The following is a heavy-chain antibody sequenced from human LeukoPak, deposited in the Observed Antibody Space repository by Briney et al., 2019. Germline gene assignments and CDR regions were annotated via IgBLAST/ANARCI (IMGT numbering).Heavy chain of an antibody. CDR3: ARDKYYYGSGSQLFDY. CDR2: FYTSGTT. J-gene: IGHJ4*02. CDR1: GVSISSDSYY. V-gene: IGHV4-61*02. D-gene: IGHD3-10*01. Sequence: SETLSLTCTVSGVSISSDSYYWSWIRQPAGKGLEWIGRFYTSGTTNYNPSLKSRVTMSVDTSKNQFSLELSSVTAADTAVYYCARDKYYYGSGSQLFDYWGQGTLVTVSS.